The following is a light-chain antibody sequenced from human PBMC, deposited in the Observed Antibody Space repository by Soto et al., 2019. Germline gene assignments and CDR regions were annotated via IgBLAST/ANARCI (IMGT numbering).Light chain of an antibody. J-gene: IGKJ5*01. V-gene: IGKV3D-11*01. CDR2: GAS. CDR1: QDVGTY. Sequence: VLAQSPATLSLSPGERATLSCRASQDVGTYVAWYQVRRGQAPRLLISGASKRATGIPDRINGGGSGAEITLTTNSLEPEDFGVYFCQQGGNWPVTFGQGTRVEIK. CDR3: QQGGNWPVT.